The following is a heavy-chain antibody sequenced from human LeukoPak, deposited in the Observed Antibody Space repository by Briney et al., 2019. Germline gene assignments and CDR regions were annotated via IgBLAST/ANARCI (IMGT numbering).Heavy chain of an antibody. D-gene: IGHD3-10*01. CDR3: ATSPFITMVRGVIPEDYYMDV. V-gene: IGHV1-18*01. Sequence: ASVKVSCKASGYNLNSYGISWVRQAPGQGLEWMGWISAYNGNTNCAQKLQGRVTMTTDTSTSTAYMELRRLRSDDTAVYYCATSPFITMVRGVIPEDYYMDVWGKGTTVTISS. CDR1: GYNLNSYG. CDR2: ISAYNGNT. J-gene: IGHJ6*03.